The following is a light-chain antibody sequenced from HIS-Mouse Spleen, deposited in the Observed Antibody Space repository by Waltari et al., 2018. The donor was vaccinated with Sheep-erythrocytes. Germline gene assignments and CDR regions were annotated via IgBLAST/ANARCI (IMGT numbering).Light chain of an antibody. J-gene: IGKJ4*01. CDR2: DAA. Sequence: EIVLTQSPATLSLSPGERATLSCRASQSVSSYLAWYQQKPGQAPMPLIYDAANRATGIPARFSGSGSGTDFTLTISSLEPEDFAVYYCQQRSNWPPLTFGGGTKVEIK. CDR3: QQRSNWPPLT. CDR1: QSVSSY. V-gene: IGKV3-11*01.